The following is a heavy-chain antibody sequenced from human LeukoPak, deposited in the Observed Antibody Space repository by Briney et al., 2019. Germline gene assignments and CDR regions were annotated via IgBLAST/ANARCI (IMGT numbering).Heavy chain of an antibody. V-gene: IGHV1-18*01. CDR1: DYTVTSYG. CDR3: ARVRSYSSGWSLGFY. Sequence: ASVKVSCKASDYTVTSYGISWVRQAPGQGLEWMGWVSAYNGNTNYAQKLQGRVTMTTDTSTSTAYMELRSLRSDDTAVYYCARVRSYSSGWSLGFYWGQGTLVTVSS. CDR2: VSAYNGNT. J-gene: IGHJ4*02. D-gene: IGHD6-19*01.